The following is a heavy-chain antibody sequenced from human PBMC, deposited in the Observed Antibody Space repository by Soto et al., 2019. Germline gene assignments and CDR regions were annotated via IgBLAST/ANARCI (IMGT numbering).Heavy chain of an antibody. CDR3: ARAHYYDRSGSFPYYYGMDV. J-gene: IGHJ6*02. D-gene: IGHD3-22*01. V-gene: IGHV1-18*01. CDR2: ISAYNGNT. Sequence: ASVKVSCKASGYTFTSYGISWVRQAPGQRLEWLGWISAYNGNTNYAQKLQGRVSMTTDTSTSTAYMELRSLRSDDTAVYYCARAHYYDRSGSFPYYYGMDVWGQGPTVTVSS. CDR1: GYTFTSYG.